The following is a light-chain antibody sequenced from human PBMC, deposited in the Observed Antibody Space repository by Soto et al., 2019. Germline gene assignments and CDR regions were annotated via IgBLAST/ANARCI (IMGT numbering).Light chain of an antibody. Sequence: EIVLTQSPGTLSLSPGERATLSCRASQSVRSNFLAWYQQKPGQAPRLLIYGASNRATGIPDRFSGSGSGTDFTFTITSLERADSAMYYCQRYDSSRTFGHGTTADI. CDR1: QSVRSNF. J-gene: IGKJ1*01. CDR2: GAS. V-gene: IGKV3-20*01. CDR3: QRYDSSRT.